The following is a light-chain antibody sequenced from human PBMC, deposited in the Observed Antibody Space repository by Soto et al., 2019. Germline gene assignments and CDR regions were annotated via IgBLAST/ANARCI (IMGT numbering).Light chain of an antibody. V-gene: IGLV2-8*01. CDR3: SSYSGTNYHYV. CDR1: SSDVGGYNY. J-gene: IGLJ1*01. CDR2: EVS. Sequence: QSVLTQPPSASGSFGQSVTISCTGTSSDVGGYNYVSRYQQHPGKAPKLMIYEVSERPSGVPDRFSGSKSGNTASLTVSGLQADDEADYYCSSYSGTNYHYVFGTGTKVTVL.